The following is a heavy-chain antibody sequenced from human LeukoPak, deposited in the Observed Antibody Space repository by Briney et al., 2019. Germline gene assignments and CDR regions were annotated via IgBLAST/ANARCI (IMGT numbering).Heavy chain of an antibody. J-gene: IGHJ4*02. Sequence: SETLSLTCTVSGGSISSSSYYWGWIRQPPGKGLEWIGYIYYSGSTNYNPSLKSRVTISVDTSKNQFSLKLSSVTAVDTAVYYCARGYYGGAVDSWGQGILVIVSS. D-gene: IGHD3-16*01. CDR1: GGSISSSSYY. V-gene: IGHV4-61*05. CDR3: ARGYYGGAVDS. CDR2: IYYSGST.